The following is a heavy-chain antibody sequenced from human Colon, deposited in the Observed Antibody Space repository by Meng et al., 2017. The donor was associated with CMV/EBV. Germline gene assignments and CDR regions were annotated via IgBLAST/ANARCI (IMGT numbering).Heavy chain of an antibody. CDR3: ARGGQLVLGWFDP. Sequence: AYGFTFSSYAMHWVRQAPGKGLEWVAVISYDGSNKYYADSVKGRFTISRDNSKNTLYLQMNSLRAEDTAVYYCARGGQLVLGWFDPWGQGTLVTVSS. V-gene: IGHV3-30*04. CDR1: GFTFSSYA. CDR2: ISYDGSNK. J-gene: IGHJ5*02. D-gene: IGHD6-13*01.